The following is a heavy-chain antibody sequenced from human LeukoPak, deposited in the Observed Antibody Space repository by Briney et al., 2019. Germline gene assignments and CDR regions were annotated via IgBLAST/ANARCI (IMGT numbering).Heavy chain of an antibody. V-gene: IGHV4-34*01. J-gene: IGHJ4*02. Sequence: NPSETLSLTCAVYGGSFSGYYWSWIRQPPGKGLEWIGEINHSGSTNYNPSLKSRVTISVDTSKNQFSLKLSSVTAADTAVYYCAAYYFDSSTKGQNWGQGTLVTVSS. CDR3: AAYYFDSSTKGQN. CDR2: INHSGST. CDR1: GGSFSGYY. D-gene: IGHD3-22*01.